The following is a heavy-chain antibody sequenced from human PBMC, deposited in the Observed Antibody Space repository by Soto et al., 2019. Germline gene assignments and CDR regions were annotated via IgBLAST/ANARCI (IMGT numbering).Heavy chain of an antibody. V-gene: IGHV3-30-3*01. D-gene: IGHD3-10*01. J-gene: IGHJ4*02. CDR1: GFTFSSYA. CDR3: ARDTLGNYFDY. CDR2: ISYDGSNK. Sequence: GGSLRLSWAASGFTFSSYAMHWVRQAPGKGLEWVAVISYDGSNKYYADSVKGRFTISRDNSKNTLYLQMNSLRAEDTAVYYCARDTLGNYFDYWGQGTLVTVSS.